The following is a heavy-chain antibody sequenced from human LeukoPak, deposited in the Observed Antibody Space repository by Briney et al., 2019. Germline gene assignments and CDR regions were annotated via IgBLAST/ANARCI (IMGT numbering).Heavy chain of an antibody. CDR3: ARWTTTYLAY. D-gene: IGHD3/OR15-3a*01. J-gene: IGHJ4*02. CDR2: IIPIFGTA. CDR1: GGTFSSYA. V-gene: IGHV1-69*05. Sequence: ASVKVSCKASGGTFSSYAISWVRQAPGQGLEWMGGIIPIFGTANYAQKFQGRVTMTRDTSTSTVYMELRSLRSEDTAVYYCARWTTTYLAYWGQGTLVTVPS.